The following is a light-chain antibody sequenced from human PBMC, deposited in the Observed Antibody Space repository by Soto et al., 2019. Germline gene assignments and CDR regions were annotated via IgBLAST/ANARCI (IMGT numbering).Light chain of an antibody. Sequence: HSALTQPASVSGSPGQSITISCTGTSSDVGGYNYVSWYQQHPGKAPKLMIYDVRNRPSGVPNRFSGSKSGNTASLTISGLQAEDEADYYCSSYSSSGTLNYVFGTGTKLTVL. V-gene: IGLV2-14*01. CDR3: SSYSSSGTLNYV. J-gene: IGLJ1*01. CDR2: DVR. CDR1: SSDVGGYNY.